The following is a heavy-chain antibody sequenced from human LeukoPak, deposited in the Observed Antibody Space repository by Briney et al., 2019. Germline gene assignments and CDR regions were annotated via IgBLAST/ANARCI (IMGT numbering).Heavy chain of an antibody. CDR2: IYPGDSDT. J-gene: IGHJ4*02. D-gene: IGHD6-6*01. V-gene: IGHV5-51*01. CDR1: GYSFTSYW. Sequence: GESLKISCKGSGYSFTSYWIGWVRQMPGKGLEWMGIIYPGDSDTRYSPSFRGQVTISADKSISTAYLQWSSLKASDTAMYYCARGARIAARPYYFDYWGQGTLVTVSS. CDR3: ARGARIAARPYYFDY.